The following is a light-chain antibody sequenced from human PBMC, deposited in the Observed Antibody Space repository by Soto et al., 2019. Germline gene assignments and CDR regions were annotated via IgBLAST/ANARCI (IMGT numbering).Light chain of an antibody. V-gene: IGKV1-39*01. J-gene: IGKJ3*01. CDR3: QQSYSTPFT. CDR2: AAS. Sequence: DIQMTQSPSSLSASVGDRVTITCRASRSISSYLNWYQQKQGKAPKLLIYAASSLQSGVPSRFSGSGSGTGFTLTISSLQPEDFATYYCQQSYSTPFTFGPGTKVDIK. CDR1: RSISSY.